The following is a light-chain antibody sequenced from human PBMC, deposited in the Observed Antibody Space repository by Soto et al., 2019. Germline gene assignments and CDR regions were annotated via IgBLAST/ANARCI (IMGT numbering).Light chain of an antibody. CDR2: NAS. J-gene: IGKJ5*01. CDR3: QQRHMWPIT. Sequence: EVVLTQSPVTMSLSPGERATLSCTASQSFRGLLAWYQQKPGQAPRLLIYNASNRATGIPPKFSGSVSGTDLTLTSSSLEPEDSAVYYCQQRHMWPITFGQGTRLEIK. CDR1: QSFRGL. V-gene: IGKV3-11*01.